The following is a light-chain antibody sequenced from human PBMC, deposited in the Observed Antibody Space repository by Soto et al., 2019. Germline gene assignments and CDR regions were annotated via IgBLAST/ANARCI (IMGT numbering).Light chain of an antibody. CDR3: HEYGSSRPVT. CDR2: GAS. J-gene: IGKJ4*01. Sequence: EIVLTQSPGTLSLSPGERATLSCRASQSVSSSYLAWYQHKPGQAPRLLIYGASSRATGIPDRFRGSGSGTSFTLTISRLEPEDFAVDYGHEYGSSRPVTFGGGTKVESK. CDR1: QSVSSSY. V-gene: IGKV3-20*01.